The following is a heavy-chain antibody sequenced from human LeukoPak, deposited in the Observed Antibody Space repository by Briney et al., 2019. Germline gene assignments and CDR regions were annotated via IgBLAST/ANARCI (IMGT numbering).Heavy chain of an antibody. D-gene: IGHD4-17*01. CDR3: ARSTTVTTLDY. Sequence: SETLSLTCTVSGGSISGSSYYWGWIRQPPGKGLEWIGEIYHSGSTNYNPSLKSRVTISVDKSKNQFSLKLSSVTAADTAVYYCARSTTVTTLDYWGQGTLVTVSS. CDR2: IYHSGST. V-gene: IGHV4-39*07. CDR1: GGSISGSSYY. J-gene: IGHJ4*02.